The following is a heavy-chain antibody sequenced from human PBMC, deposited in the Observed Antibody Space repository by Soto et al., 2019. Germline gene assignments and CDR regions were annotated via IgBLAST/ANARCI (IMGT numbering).Heavy chain of an antibody. V-gene: IGHV1-3*01. CDR1: GYTLTNYA. CDR3: ARDGARITIFGVVYYFDH. J-gene: IGHJ4*02. D-gene: IGHD3-3*01. CDR2: INAGNGNT. Sequence: GASVKVSCKASGYTLTNYAMHWVRQAPGQRLEWMGWINAGNGNTKYSQKFQGRVTITRDTSATTVYMEPSSLRSEDTAVYYCARDGARITIFGVVYYFDHWGQGTLVTVSS.